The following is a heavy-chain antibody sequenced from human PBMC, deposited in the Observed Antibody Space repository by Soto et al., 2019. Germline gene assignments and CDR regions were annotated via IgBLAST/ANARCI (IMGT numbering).Heavy chain of an antibody. J-gene: IGHJ5*02. Sequence: EAQLAESGGHLVQPGGSLELSCVASGFSLANYVMTCFRRAPGKGLEWVSASSNTGGTTYYADSVSGRFTISRDDSKNTVYLQMNRLRAEDTALYYCARAVTGWPNWFAPWGLGTLVTVSS. CDR3: ARAVTGWPNWFAP. D-gene: IGHD6-19*01. CDR1: GFSLANYV. V-gene: IGHV3-23*04. CDR2: SSNTGGTT.